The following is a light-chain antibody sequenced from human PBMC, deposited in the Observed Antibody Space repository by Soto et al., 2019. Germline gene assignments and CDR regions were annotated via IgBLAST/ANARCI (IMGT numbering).Light chain of an antibody. CDR2: DAY. J-gene: IGKJ1*01. V-gene: IGKV1-5*01. CDR1: QSISNW. Sequence: DIQMTQSPSTLSASVGDRVTITCRASQSISNWLAWYQQIPGKVPKLLIYDAYTLESGVPSRFSGRGSGTEFTLTISSLQPDDFATYYCQQYNSYSTFGQGTKVDIK. CDR3: QQYNSYST.